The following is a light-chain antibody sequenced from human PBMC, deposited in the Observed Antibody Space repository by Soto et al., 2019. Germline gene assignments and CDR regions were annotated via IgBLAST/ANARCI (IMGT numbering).Light chain of an antibody. CDR1: QTVNSN. Sequence: EVVMTQSPATLSVSPGEGATLSCRTSQTVNSNYLAWYQQKSGQAPRLLIYGISTRATGVPDRFSASGSGTEFTLTIRSLQPEDFAVYYCQQYTQWPITFGQGTKVDIK. CDR3: QQYTQWPIT. CDR2: GIS. V-gene: IGKV3D-15*01. J-gene: IGKJ1*01.